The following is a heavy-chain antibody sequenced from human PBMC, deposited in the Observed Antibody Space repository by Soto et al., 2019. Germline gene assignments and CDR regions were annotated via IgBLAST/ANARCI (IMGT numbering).Heavy chain of an antibody. CDR1: GGTFSSYT. V-gene: IGHV1-69*02. CDR2: IIPILGIA. Sequence: QVQLVQSGAEVKKPGSSVKVSCKASGGTFSSYTISWVRQAPGQGLEWMGRIIPILGIANYAQKFQGRLTITADKATSTADMGLSRLRSEDTAAYSCARGVMPDYAVLTCGQSEYFQHWGQGTLVTVSS. J-gene: IGHJ1*01. CDR3: ARGVMPDYAVLTCGQSEYFQH. D-gene: IGHD3-9*01.